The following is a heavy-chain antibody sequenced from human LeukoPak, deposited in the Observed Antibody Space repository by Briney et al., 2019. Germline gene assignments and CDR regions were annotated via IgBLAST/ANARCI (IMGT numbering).Heavy chain of an antibody. J-gene: IGHJ4*02. V-gene: IGHV3-48*01. CDR1: GFSFSSYS. CDR3: ANSVTFGGALRGD. D-gene: IGHD3-16*01. CDR2: ISTSSSTI. Sequence: PGGSLRLSCAASGFSFSSYSMNWVRQAPGKGLEWVSYISTSSSTIYYADSVKGRFTISRDNAKNSLYLQMNSLRAEDTAVYYCANSVTFGGALRGDWGQGTLVTVSS.